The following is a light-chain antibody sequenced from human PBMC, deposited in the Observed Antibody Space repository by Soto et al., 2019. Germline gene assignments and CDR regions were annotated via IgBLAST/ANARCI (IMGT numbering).Light chain of an antibody. V-gene: IGKV1-5*01. Sequence: DIQMTQSPSTLSASVGDRVTITCRASQSISSWLAWYQQNPGKAPKLLIYDASSLESGVPSRFRGSGSGTEFTLTISSLQPDDFATYYCQQYNSYRTFGQGTKVEIK. CDR2: DAS. CDR1: QSISSW. CDR3: QQYNSYRT. J-gene: IGKJ1*01.